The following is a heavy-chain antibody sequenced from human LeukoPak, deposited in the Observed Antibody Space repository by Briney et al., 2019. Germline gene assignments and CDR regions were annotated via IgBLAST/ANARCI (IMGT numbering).Heavy chain of an antibody. Sequence: GRSLRLSCAASGFTFSGYGMHWVRQAPGKGLEWVAVIWYDGSNKYYADSVKGRFTISRDNSKNTLYLQMNSLRAEDTAVYYCARANTYDSNYYYGMDVWGQGTTVTVSS. V-gene: IGHV3-33*01. D-gene: IGHD5-12*01. CDR1: GFTFSGYG. CDR2: IWYDGSNK. CDR3: ARANTYDSNYYYGMDV. J-gene: IGHJ6*02.